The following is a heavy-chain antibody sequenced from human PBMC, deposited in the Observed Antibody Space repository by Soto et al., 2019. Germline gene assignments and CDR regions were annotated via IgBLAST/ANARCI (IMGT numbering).Heavy chain of an antibody. CDR3: ARLTLLWFGELLTGVDY. CDR2: ISAYNGNT. V-gene: IGHV1-18*01. CDR1: GYTFTSYG. J-gene: IGHJ4*02. D-gene: IGHD3-10*01. Sequence: QVQLVQSGAEVKKPGASVKVSCKASGYTFTSYGISWVRQAPGQGLEWMGWISAYNGNTNYAQKLQGRVTMTTDTSTSKAYMELRSLRSDDTAVYYCARLTLLWFGELLTGVDYWGQGTLVTVSS.